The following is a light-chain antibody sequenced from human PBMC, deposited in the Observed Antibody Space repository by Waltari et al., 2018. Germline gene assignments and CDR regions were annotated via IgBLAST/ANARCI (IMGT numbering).Light chain of an antibody. J-gene: IGKJ2*03. CDR2: DAS. V-gene: IGKV1-33*01. CDR1: QDISNY. CDR3: QQYDTPPYS. Sequence: DIQMTQSPSFLSASLGDRVTITCEASQDISNYLNWYQQKPGTVPKLLISDASTLETGVPSRFSGTGSGTLFTFTIHSLQPEDIGTYYCQQYDTPPYSFGQGTRVEMK.